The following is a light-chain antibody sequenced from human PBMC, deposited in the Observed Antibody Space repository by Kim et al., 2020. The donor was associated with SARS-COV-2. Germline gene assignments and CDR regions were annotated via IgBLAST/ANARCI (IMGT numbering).Light chain of an antibody. CDR2: GKS. Sequence: LGQKERIKSKGEGLRSYYACWYQQQPGQAPVLVIYGKSTRPSGIPDRFPGSSSGTTTSSTITGAQAEDEDDSYCNSRDSSGNHHYVFGTGTKVTVL. V-gene: IGLV3-19*01. CDR3: NSRDSSGNHHYV. CDR1: GLRSYY. J-gene: IGLJ1*01.